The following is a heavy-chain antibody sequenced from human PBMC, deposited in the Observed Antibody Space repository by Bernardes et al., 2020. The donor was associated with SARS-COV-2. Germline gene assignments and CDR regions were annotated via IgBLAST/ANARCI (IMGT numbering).Heavy chain of an antibody. CDR1: GGSISSYY. V-gene: IGHV4-59*01. D-gene: IGHD1-26*01. J-gene: IGHJ6*02. CDR3: ARGGQWELLRLYYYYGMDV. CDR2: IYYSGST. Sequence: SETLSLTCTVSGGSISSYYWSWIRQPPGKGLEWIGYIYYSGSTNYNPSLKSRVTISVDTSKNQFSLKLSSVTAADTAVYYCARGGQWELLRLYYYYGMDVWGQGTTVTVSS.